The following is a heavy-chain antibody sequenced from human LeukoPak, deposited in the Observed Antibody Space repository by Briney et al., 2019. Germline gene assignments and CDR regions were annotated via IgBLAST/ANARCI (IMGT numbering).Heavy chain of an antibody. CDR1: GFTVSSNY. V-gene: IGHV3-66*01. D-gene: IGHD2-21*02. CDR2: IYSGGST. J-gene: IGHJ4*02. CDR3: ARARICCGGDRDYFDY. Sequence: GGSLRLSCAASGFTVSSNYMSWVRQAPGKGLEWVSVIYSGGSTYYADSVKGRFTIPRDNSKNTLYLQMNSLRAEDTAVYYCARARICCGGDRDYFDYWGQGTLVTVSS.